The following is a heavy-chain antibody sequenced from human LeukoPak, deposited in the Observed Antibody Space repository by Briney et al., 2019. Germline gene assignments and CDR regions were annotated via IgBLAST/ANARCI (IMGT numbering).Heavy chain of an antibody. CDR2: IWYDGSNK. V-gene: IGHV3-33*01. CDR3: ARNGYCSSTSCNSYFDY. CDR1: GFTFSSYG. J-gene: IGHJ4*02. D-gene: IGHD2-2*03. Sequence: GGSLRLSCAASGFTFSSYGMPWVRQAPGKGLEWVAVIWYDGSNKYYADSVKGRFTISRDNSKNTLYLQMNSLRAEDTAVYYCARNGYCSSTSCNSYFDYWGQGTLVTVSS.